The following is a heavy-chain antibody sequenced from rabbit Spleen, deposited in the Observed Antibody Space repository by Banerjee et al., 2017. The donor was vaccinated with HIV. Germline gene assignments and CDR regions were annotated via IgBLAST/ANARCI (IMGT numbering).Heavy chain of an antibody. V-gene: IGHV1S40*01. CDR1: GFDFSSKYW. D-gene: IGHD4-1*01. CDR3: ARGGSSGWDL. CDR2: IRGSDTVT. Sequence: QSLEESGGDLVKPGASLTLTCTASGFDFSSKYWICWVRQAPGKGLEWIACIRGSDTVTAYAIWAKGRVTISKTSSTTVTLQMTSLTAADTATYFCARGGSSGWDLWGPGTLVTVS. J-gene: IGHJ4*01.